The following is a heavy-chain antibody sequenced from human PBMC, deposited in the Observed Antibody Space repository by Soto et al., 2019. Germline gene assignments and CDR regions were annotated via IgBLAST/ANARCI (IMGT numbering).Heavy chain of an antibody. CDR1: GGSFIDHF. D-gene: IGHD5-18*01. CDR2: INHRGST. Sequence: QVQLQQWGAGLLKPSETLSLTCGVYGGSFIDHFWSWIRQSPGKELAWIGEINHRGSTNSNPSLNIRVAISVDASKTQSTLYRRCVTAAGTAVYYCGRGRGGYSYGGLDSWGQGTLVTVS. V-gene: IGHV4-34*01. CDR3: GRGRGGYSYGGLDS. J-gene: IGHJ4*02.